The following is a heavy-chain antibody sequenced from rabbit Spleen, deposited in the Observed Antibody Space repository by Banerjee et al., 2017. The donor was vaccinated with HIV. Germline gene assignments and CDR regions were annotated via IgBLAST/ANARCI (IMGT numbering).Heavy chain of an antibody. CDR1: GFSFSSSYY. V-gene: IGHV1S40*01. D-gene: IGHD7-1*01. CDR2: IYAGSSGST. CDR3: ARDTGTSFSTYGMDL. Sequence: QSLEESGGDLVKPGASLTLTCTASGFSFSSSYYMCWVRQAPGKGLEWIACIYAGSSGSTYYASWAKGRFTISKTSSTTVTLQMTSLTVADTATYFCARDTGTSFSTYGMDLWGQGTLVTVS. J-gene: IGHJ6*01.